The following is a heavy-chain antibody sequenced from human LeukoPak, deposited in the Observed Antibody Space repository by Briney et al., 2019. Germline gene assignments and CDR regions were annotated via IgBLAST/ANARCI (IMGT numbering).Heavy chain of an antibody. D-gene: IGHD3-10*01. V-gene: IGHV4-39*01. CDR1: GGSISSSSYY. Sequence: SETLSLTCTVSGGSISSSSYYWGWIRQPPGKGLEWIGCIYYSGSTYYNPSLKSRVTISVDTSKKQFSLKLSSVTAADTAVYYCARRGGDHDRENYFDYWGQGTLVTVSS. CDR2: IYYSGST. J-gene: IGHJ4*02. CDR3: ARRGGDHDRENYFDY.